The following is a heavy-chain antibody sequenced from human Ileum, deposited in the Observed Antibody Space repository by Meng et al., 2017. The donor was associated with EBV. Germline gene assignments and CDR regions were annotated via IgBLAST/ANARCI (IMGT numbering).Heavy chain of an antibody. Sequence: PQEAVAGLGTASKDLALTLAVSGSSISSGAYHWSWHGQRPAKGLGWIGFIDYGGSSYSNQYLKSRVTMSIDTSNNQFTLRLFSVTGADTAVYYCATYEKRAAGKGYWGQGTLVTVSS. D-gene: IGHD6-13*01. CDR2: IDYGGSS. V-gene: IGHV4-30-4*01. J-gene: IGHJ4*02. CDR1: GSSISSGAYH. CDR3: ATYEKRAAGKGY.